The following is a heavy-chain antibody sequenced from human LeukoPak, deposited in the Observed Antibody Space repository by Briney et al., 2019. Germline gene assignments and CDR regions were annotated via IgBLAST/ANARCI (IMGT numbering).Heavy chain of an antibody. Sequence: ASVKVSCKASGYTFTDYFLHWVRQAPGQGLEWMGWINPKKGDTNSAQKFQGRVTVTWDTSTTTAYMELTRLTSDDPAVYYCARGYEYGWFDPWGQGTLVTVSS. CDR3: ARGYEYGWFDP. D-gene: IGHD3-16*01. J-gene: IGHJ5*02. CDR2: INPKKGDT. V-gene: IGHV1-2*02. CDR1: GYTFTDYF.